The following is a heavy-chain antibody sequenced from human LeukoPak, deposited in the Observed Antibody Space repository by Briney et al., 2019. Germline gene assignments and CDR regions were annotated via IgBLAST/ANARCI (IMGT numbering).Heavy chain of an antibody. CDR1: GFTFSNYG. V-gene: IGHV3-48*03. J-gene: IGHJ6*02. CDR3: ARGPVDATRYYYHGMDV. Sequence: GGSLRLSCAASGFTFSNYGMTWVRQAPGKGLEWLSHISSSGTMTYYADSVKGRFTSSRDDARNSVYLQMNSLSVEDTAVYYCARGPVDATRYYYHGMDVWGLGTTVTVSS. CDR2: ISSSGTMT.